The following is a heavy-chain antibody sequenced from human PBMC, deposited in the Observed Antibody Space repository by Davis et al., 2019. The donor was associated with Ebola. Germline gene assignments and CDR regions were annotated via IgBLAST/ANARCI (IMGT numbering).Heavy chain of an antibody. V-gene: IGHV1-3*01. J-gene: IGHJ4*02. CDR2: INAGNGNT. CDR1: GYTFTSYG. CDR3: ARGDYLPWDY. Sequence: ASVKVSCKASGYTFTSYGISWVRQAPGQGLEWMGWINAGNGNTKYSQKFQGRVTITRDTSASTAYMELSSLRSEDTAVYYCARGDYLPWDYWGQGTLVTVSS. D-gene: IGHD3-10*01.